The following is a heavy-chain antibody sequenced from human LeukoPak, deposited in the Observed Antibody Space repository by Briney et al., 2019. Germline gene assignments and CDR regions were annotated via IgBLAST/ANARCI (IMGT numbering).Heavy chain of an antibody. CDR1: GGSISSSSYY. CDR3: ARETMVRGVIIY. D-gene: IGHD3-10*01. J-gene: IGHJ4*02. Sequence: SETLSLTCTVSGGSISSSSYYWSWIRQPPGKGLEWIGEINHSGSTNYNPSLKSRVTISVDTSKNQFSLKLSSVTAADTAVYYCARETMVRGVIIYWGQGTLVTVSS. V-gene: IGHV4-39*07. CDR2: INHSGST.